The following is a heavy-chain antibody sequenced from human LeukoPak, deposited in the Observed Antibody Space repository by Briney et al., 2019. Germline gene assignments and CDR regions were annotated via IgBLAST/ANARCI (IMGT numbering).Heavy chain of an antibody. J-gene: IGHJ6*03. D-gene: IGHD2-2*01. CDR3: ARSKGPAATYYYYMDV. Sequence: SETLSLTCTVSGGSISSGSYYWSWIRQPAGKGLEWIGRIYTSGSTNYNPSLKSRVTISVDTSKNQFSLKLSSVTAADTAVYYCARSKGPAATYYYYMDVWGKGTTVTVSS. CDR1: GGSISSGSYY. V-gene: IGHV4-61*02. CDR2: IYTSGST.